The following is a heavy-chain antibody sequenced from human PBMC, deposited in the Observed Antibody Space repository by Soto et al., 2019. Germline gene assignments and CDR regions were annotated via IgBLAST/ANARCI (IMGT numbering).Heavy chain of an antibody. J-gene: IGHJ5*02. CDR2: ISSSSSYI. D-gene: IGHD1-7*01. CDR1: GFTFSSYS. Sequence: EVQLVESGGGLVKPGGSLRLSCAASGFTFSSYSMNWVRQAPGKGLAWVSSISSSSSYIYYADSVKGRFTISRDNAKNSLYLQMNSLRAEDTGVYYCARAEGWGTWYDWFDPWVQGTLVTVSS. CDR3: ARAEGWGTWYDWFDP. V-gene: IGHV3-21*01.